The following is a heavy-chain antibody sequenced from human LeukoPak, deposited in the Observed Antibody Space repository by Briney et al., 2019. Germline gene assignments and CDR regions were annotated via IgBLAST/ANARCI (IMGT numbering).Heavy chain of an antibody. CDR2: IYSGGTT. CDR3: ARVSGFGELSGAFDI. J-gene: IGHJ3*02. Sequence: PGGSLRLSCAASGFTFTTYSMNWVRQAPGKGLEWVSIIYSGGTTYYAETVKGRFTISRDNSKNTLYLQMNSLRAEDTAVYYCARVSGFGELSGAFDIWGQGTMVTVSS. D-gene: IGHD3-10*01. V-gene: IGHV3-66*01. CDR1: GFTFTTYS.